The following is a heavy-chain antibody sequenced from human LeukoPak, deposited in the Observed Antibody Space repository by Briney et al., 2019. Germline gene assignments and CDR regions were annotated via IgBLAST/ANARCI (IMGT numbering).Heavy chain of an antibody. CDR1: GFTFSSYA. CDR2: ISPSGGST. V-gene: IGHV3-23*01. J-gene: IGHJ4*02. D-gene: IGHD3-16*02. Sequence: GGSLRLSCAASGFTFSSYAMSWVRQAPGGRLEWVSAISPSGGSTYYADSVKGRFTISRDNSQNTLYLQMNSLRAEDTAVYYCAKGRPYDYVWGTYRTGFDYWGQGTLVTVSS. CDR3: AKGRPYDYVWGTYRTGFDY.